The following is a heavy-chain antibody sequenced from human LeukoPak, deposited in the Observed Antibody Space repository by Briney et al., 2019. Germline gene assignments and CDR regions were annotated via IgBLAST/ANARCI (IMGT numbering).Heavy chain of an antibody. CDR2: ISAYNGNT. CDR3: ARDLGYCSGGSCYLNWFDP. J-gene: IGHJ5*02. D-gene: IGHD2-15*01. Sequence: ASVKVSCKASGYTFTSYGISWVRQAPGQGLEWMGWISAYNGNTNYAQKLQGRVTMTTDTSTSTAYMELRSLRSDDTAVYYCARDLGYCSGGSCYLNWFDPWGQGTLVTVSS. V-gene: IGHV1-18*01. CDR1: GYTFTSYG.